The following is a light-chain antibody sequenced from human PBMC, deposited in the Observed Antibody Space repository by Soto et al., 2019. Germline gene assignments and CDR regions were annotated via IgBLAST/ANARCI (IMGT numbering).Light chain of an antibody. V-gene: IGKV1-5*03. CDR2: KAS. CDR3: QQYNDNWT. CDR1: QSISSW. J-gene: IGKJ1*01. Sequence: DIQMTQSPSTLSASVGDRVTITCRASQSISSWLAWYQQKPGKAPKLLIYKASTLQSGVPSRFSCSGSETEFTLAISSLQPDDSATYYCQQYNDNWTFGQGTKVEIK.